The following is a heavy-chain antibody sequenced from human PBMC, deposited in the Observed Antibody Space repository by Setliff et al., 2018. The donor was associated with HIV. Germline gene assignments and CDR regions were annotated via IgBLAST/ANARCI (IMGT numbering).Heavy chain of an antibody. CDR3: ALTGHRLLRGYMDV. V-gene: IGHV4-4*07. CDR1: DDPISSYY. Sequence: SETLSLTCYVTDDPISSYYWSWVRQPAGKGLEWIGRPYVSGDTNYNPSLKSRVTMSLDTSKKHFSLKLKSVTAADTAVYYCALTGHRLLRGYMDVWGKGTTVTVSS. CDR2: PYVSGDT. J-gene: IGHJ6*03. D-gene: IGHD2-15*01.